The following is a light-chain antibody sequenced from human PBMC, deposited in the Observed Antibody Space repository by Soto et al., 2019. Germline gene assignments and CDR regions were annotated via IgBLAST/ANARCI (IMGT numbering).Light chain of an antibody. CDR3: QQYHSYWT. J-gene: IGKJ1*01. CDR1: QTISSW. CDR2: KAS. V-gene: IGKV1-5*03. Sequence: DIQMTQSPSTLSGSVGDRVTITCRASQTISSWFAWYQQKPGKAPKLLTYKASTLKSGVPSRFSGSGSGTEFTLTISSLQPDDFATYYCQQYHSYWTFGQGTKV.